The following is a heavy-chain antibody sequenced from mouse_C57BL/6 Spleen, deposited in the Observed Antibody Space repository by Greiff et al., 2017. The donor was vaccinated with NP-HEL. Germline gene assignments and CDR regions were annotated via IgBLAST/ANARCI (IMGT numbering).Heavy chain of an antibody. V-gene: IGHV1-59*01. J-gene: IGHJ2*01. D-gene: IGHD2-9*01. CDR1: GYTFTSYW. CDR3: ARPYYGYDPDY. Sequence: VQLQQPGAELVRPGTSVKLSCKASGYTFTSYWMHWVKQRPGQGLEWIGVIDPSDSYTNYNQKFKGKATLTVDTSSSTAYMQLSSLTSEDSAVYYCARPYYGYDPDYWGQGTTLTVSS. CDR2: IDPSDSYT.